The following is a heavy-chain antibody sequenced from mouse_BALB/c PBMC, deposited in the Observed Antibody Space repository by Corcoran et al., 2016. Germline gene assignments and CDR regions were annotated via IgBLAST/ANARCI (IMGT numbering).Heavy chain of an antibody. CDR1: GYPFTNYG. CDR3: ARSYYGSSMDY. V-gene: IGHV9-1*02. D-gene: IGHD1-1*01. J-gene: IGHJ4*01. Sequence: QIQLVQSGPELKKPGETVKISCKASGYPFTNYGLNWVKQAPGKGLKWMGRINTYTGEPTYADDFKGRFAFSLATSASTAYLQINNLKNEDMATYFCARSYYGSSMDYWGQGTSVTVSS. CDR2: INTYTGEP.